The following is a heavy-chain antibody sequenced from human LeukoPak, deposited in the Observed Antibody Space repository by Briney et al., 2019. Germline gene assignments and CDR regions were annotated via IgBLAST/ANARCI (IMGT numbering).Heavy chain of an antibody. J-gene: IGHJ4*02. CDR2: ISSSSGTI. Sequence: PGGSLRLSCAASGFSFSSHSMNWVRQAPGRGREWVSYISSSSGTIYYADSVKGRFTISRDNAKNSLYLQMNGLRDEDTAVYYCARDQSDYYGSGSYSEGSYWGQGTLVTVSS. V-gene: IGHV3-48*02. CDR3: ARDQSDYYGSGSYSEGSY. D-gene: IGHD3-10*01. CDR1: GFSFSSHS.